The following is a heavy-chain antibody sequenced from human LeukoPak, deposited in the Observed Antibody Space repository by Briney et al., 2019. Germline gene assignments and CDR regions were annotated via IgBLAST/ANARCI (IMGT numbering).Heavy chain of an antibody. CDR3: ARVAGEASGYHPFDI. V-gene: IGHV3-7*01. CDR2: IKQDASET. Sequence: GGSLRLSCAASGFIVFKSWMTWVRQAPGKGLEWVAIIKQDASETYYLDSVKGRFTISRDNAKNSIYLHMTRLRVEDTAVYYCARVAGEASGYHPFDIWGQGTMVTASS. D-gene: IGHD3-22*01. J-gene: IGHJ3*02. CDR1: GFIVFKSW.